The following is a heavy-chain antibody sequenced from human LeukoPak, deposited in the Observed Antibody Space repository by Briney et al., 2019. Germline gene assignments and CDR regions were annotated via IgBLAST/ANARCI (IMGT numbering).Heavy chain of an antibody. CDR3: AKAGRWAAAAGNYLDY. D-gene: IGHD6-13*01. Sequence: GSLRLSCAASGFPFSSYAMSWVRQAPGKGLEWVSAISGSGGSTYYADSVKGRFTISRDNSKNTLYLQMNSLRAEDTAVYYCAKAGRWAAAAGNYLDYWGQGTLVTVSS. J-gene: IGHJ4*02. CDR2: ISGSGGST. V-gene: IGHV3-23*01. CDR1: GFPFSSYA.